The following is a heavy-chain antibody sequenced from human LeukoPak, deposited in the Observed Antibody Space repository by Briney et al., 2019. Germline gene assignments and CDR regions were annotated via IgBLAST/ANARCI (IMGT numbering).Heavy chain of an antibody. D-gene: IGHD3-10*01. CDR1: GFTFSSYG. CDR2: IRYDGSNK. CDR3: AKGYYGSEVSLDY. J-gene: IGHJ4*02. V-gene: IGHV3-30*02. Sequence: PGGSLRLSCAASGFTFSSYGMHWVRQAPGKGLEWVAFIRYDGSNKYYADSVKGRFTISRDNSKNTLYLQMNSLRAEDTAVYYCAKGYYGSEVSLDYWGQGTLVTVSS.